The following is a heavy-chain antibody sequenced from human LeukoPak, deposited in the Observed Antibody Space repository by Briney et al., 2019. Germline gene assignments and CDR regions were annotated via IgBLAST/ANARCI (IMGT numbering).Heavy chain of an antibody. CDR2: ISTTGTTK. D-gene: IGHD4-17*01. CDR1: GFKFSDYY. J-gene: IGHJ6*02. V-gene: IGHV3-11*01. CDR3: ARRYGDYRNYGMDV. Sequence: GGSLRLSCAASGFKFSDYYLYWFRQAPGKGLEWVSYISTTGTTKYNEDSVEGRFTLSRDNAMNSLYLQMNSLRPGDTAVYYCARRYGDYRNYGMDVWGQGTTVTVSS.